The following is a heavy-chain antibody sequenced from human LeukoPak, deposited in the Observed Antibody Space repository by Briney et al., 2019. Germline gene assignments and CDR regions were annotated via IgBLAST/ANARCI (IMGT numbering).Heavy chain of an antibody. Sequence: GGSLRLSCAASGFTFSSYAMHWVRQAPGKGLEWVAVISYDGSNKYYADSVKGRFTISRDNSKNTLYLQMNSLRAEDTAVYYCAREFFSIAENWFDPWGQGTLVTVSS. CDR3: AREFFSIAENWFDP. CDR1: GFTFSSYA. J-gene: IGHJ5*02. CDR2: ISYDGSNK. V-gene: IGHV3-30*04. D-gene: IGHD2/OR15-2a*01.